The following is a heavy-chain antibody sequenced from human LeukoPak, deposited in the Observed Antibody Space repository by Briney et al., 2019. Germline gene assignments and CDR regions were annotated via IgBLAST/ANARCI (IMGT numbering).Heavy chain of an antibody. Sequence: GPLRLSCAASGFTFSSYSLNWVRQAPGKGLEWVSYISSSSNTIYYADSVKGRFTISRDNAKNSLYLQMNSLRAEDTAVYYCARENYYDRTDYWGQGTLVTVSS. V-gene: IGHV3-48*01. CDR1: GFTFSSYS. CDR2: ISSSSNTI. J-gene: IGHJ4*02. CDR3: ARENYYDRTDY. D-gene: IGHD3-22*01.